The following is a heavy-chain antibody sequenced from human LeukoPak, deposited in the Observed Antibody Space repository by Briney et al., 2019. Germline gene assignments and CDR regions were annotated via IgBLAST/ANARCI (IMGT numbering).Heavy chain of an antibody. CDR2: INPNSGGT. Sequence: GASVKVSCKASGYTFTGYYMHWVRQAPGQGLEWMGWINPNSGGTNYAQKFQGRVTMTRDTSISTAYMEPSRLRSDDTAVYYCARGPPAGRRERDSIAAFNNWFDPWGQGTLVTVSS. J-gene: IGHJ5*02. CDR3: ARGPPAGRRERDSIAAFNNWFDP. V-gene: IGHV1-2*02. D-gene: IGHD6-6*01. CDR1: GYTFTGYY.